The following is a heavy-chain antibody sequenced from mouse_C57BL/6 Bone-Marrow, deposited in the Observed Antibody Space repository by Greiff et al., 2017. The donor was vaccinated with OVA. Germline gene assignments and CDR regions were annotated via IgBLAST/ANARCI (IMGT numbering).Heavy chain of an antibody. CDR1: GFSLSTFGMG. CDR3: ARIGDGYYWYFEV. CDR2: IWWGDDK. D-gene: IGHD2-3*01. J-gene: IGHJ1*03. V-gene: IGHV8-8*01. Sequence: QVTLKVSGPGLLQPSPTLSLSCSFSGFSLSTFGMGVGWIRQPSGKGLDWLAHIWWGDDKYYNPALKSPPPISKDTSKNQVCLKIANVDTADTATYYGARIGDGYYWYFEVWGTGTTVTVSS.